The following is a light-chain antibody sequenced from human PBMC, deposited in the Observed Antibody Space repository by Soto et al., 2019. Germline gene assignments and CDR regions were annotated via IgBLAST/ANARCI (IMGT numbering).Light chain of an antibody. CDR1: SSDVGGYNY. Sequence: QSALTQPASVSGSPGQSITISCTGTSSDVGGYNYVSWYQQHPGKAPKLMIYDVSNRPSGVSNRFSGSKSGNTASLTISGLQGEDEADYYFSSYTSSRVFGTGTKLTVL. CDR3: SSYTSSRV. V-gene: IGLV2-14*01. J-gene: IGLJ1*01. CDR2: DVS.